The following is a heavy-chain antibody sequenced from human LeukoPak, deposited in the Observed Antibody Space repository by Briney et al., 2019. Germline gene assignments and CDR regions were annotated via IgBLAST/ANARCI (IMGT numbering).Heavy chain of an antibody. J-gene: IGHJ4*02. CDR3: ARDHDYGDYGNDY. Sequence: SETLSLTCTVSGDSVSSRSYYWGWIRQPPGKGLEWIGSIYHSGSTYYNPSLKSRVTISVDTSKNQFSLKLSSVTAADTAVYYCARDHDYGDYGNDYWGQGTLVTVSS. CDR1: GDSVSSRSYY. V-gene: IGHV4-39*07. D-gene: IGHD4-17*01. CDR2: IYHSGST.